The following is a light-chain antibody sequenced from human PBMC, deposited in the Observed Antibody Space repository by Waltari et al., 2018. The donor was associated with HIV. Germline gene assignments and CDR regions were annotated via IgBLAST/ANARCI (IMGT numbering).Light chain of an antibody. Sequence: EIVLTQSPATLSLSPGERATLSCRASQSVSSYLAWYQQKPGQAPRLLIYDASNRATGIPARFSGSGSGTDFTLTISSLEPEDFAVYYCQQRGNWPLFTFGPGTKVEIK. J-gene: IGKJ3*01. V-gene: IGKV3-11*01. CDR1: QSVSSY. CDR2: DAS. CDR3: QQRGNWPLFT.